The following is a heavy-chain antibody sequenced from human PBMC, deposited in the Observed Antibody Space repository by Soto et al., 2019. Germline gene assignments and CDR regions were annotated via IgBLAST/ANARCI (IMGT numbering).Heavy chain of an antibody. CDR3: PRSSTGYYGSGSYRGEFDP. CDR1: GGSFSGYY. D-gene: IGHD3-10*01. J-gene: IGHJ5*02. Sequence: QVQLQQWGAGLLKPSETLSLTCAVYGGSFSGYYWSWIRQPPGKGLEWIGEINPSGRTNYNPSLXGGVNKSVHTXXNXFXXNMRSVTSEETAVYYCPRSSTGYYGSGSYRGEFDPRGQGTLVTVSS. CDR2: INPSGRT. V-gene: IGHV4-34*01.